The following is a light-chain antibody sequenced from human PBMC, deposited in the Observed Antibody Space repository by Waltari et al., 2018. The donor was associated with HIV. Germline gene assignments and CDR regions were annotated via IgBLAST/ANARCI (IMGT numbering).Light chain of an antibody. CDR2: VVS. CDR1: QNINGY. Sequence: DIQMTQSPSSLFASVGDRVSITCRASQNINGYLNWYQQKPGKAPKLLIYVVSSLQSGVPSRFSGSGSGTDFTLTITSLQPEDFATYYCQESSNTPYTFGQGTKLKIK. J-gene: IGKJ2*01. CDR3: QESSNTPYT. V-gene: IGKV1-39*01.